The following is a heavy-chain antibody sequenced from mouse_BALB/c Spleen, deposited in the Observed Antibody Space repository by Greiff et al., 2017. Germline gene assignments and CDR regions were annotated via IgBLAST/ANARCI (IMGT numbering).Heavy chain of an antibody. CDR2: ISSGGGST. D-gene: IGHD2-1*01. CDR1: GFAFSSYD. J-gene: IGHJ4*01. Sequence: EVMLVESGGGLVKPGGSLKLSCAASGFAFSSYDMSWVRQTPEKRLEWVAYISSGGGSTYYPDTVKGRCTISRDNAKNTLYLQMSSLKSEDTAMYYCARQYGNYVDAMDYWGQGTSVTVSS. V-gene: IGHV5-12-1*01. CDR3: ARQYGNYVDAMDY.